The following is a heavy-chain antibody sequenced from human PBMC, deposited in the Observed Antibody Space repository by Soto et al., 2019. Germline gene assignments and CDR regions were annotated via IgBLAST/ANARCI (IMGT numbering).Heavy chain of an antibody. CDR2: IGTVGDT. Sequence: PGVSLRLSCVASGFTFFTYDMHWVRQPSGKGLEWVSGIGTVGDTYYLDSVRGRFTISSDNGKGSVYLEMNSRRAADTAVYCCGRRLALSYGHSGRDVWGQGTTVTVSS. J-gene: IGHJ6*02. V-gene: IGHV3-13*01. CDR1: GFTFFTYD. D-gene: IGHD3-10*01. CDR3: GRRLALSYGHSGRDV.